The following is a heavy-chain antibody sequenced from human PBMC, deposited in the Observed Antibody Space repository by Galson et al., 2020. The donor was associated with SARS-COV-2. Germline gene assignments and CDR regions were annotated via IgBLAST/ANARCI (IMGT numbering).Heavy chain of an antibody. V-gene: IGHV3-33*01. Sequence: STYGMDWVRQAPGKGLEWVAVIWYDGSNKYYADSVKGRFTISRDNSKNTLYLQMNSLSAEDTAVYYCARGSSSHAFDIWCKGTMGTVSS. CDR2: IWYDGSNK. CDR3: ARGSSSHAFDI. J-gene: IGHJ3*02. D-gene: IGHD3-10*01. CDR1: STYG.